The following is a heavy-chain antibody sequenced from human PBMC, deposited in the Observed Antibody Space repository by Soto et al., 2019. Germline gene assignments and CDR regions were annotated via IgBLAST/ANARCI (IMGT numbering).Heavy chain of an antibody. CDR1: GFTFSSYA. J-gene: IGHJ4*02. CDR3: AKTSFDWNYVRGHYFDH. CDR2: ISGSGGST. V-gene: IGHV3-23*01. D-gene: IGHD1-7*01. Sequence: PGGSLRLSCEVSGFTFSSYAMSWVRQTPGKGLEWVSTISGSGGSTNYADSVKGRFTISRDNSKNTLNLQMNSLRAEDTAVYFCAKTSFDWNYVRGHYFDHWGQGTLVTVSS.